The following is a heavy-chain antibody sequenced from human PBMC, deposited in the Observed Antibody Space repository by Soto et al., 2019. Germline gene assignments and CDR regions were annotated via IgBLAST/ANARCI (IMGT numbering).Heavy chain of an antibody. CDR2: IYHSGST. Sequence: QVQLQESGPGLVKPSGTLSLTCAVSGGSISSSNWWSWVRQPPGKGLEWIGEIYHSGSTNYNPSLKSRVTIAADKSKNQFSLKLSSVTAADTAVYYCAKVSGSYYYGMDVWGQGTTVTVSS. CDR1: GGSISSSNW. J-gene: IGHJ6*02. CDR3: AKVSGSYYYGMDV. D-gene: IGHD1-26*01. V-gene: IGHV4-4*02.